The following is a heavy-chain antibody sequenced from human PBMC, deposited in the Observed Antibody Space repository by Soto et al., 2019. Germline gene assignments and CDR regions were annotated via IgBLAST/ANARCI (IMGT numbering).Heavy chain of an antibody. CDR1: GGSMSKFY. Sequence: SENLSLTCSVSGGSMSKFYWSWIRKTAGKGLEWMGRVYATGTSDYNPSLRSRIAMSVDISKKTFSLRLRSVAAADTGVYYCVRDGSKTLRDCFDPWGQGILVT. V-gene: IGHV4-4*07. J-gene: IGHJ5*02. CDR3: VRDGSKTLRDCFDP. D-gene: IGHD4-17*01. CDR2: VYATGTS.